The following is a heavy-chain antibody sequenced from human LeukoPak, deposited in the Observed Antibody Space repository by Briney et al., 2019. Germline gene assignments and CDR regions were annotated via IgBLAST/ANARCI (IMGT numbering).Heavy chain of an antibody. CDR2: ISYDGSNK. Sequence: AGGSLRLSCAASGFTFSSYGMHWVRQAPGKGLEWVAVISYDGSNKYYADSVKGRFTISRDNSKNTLYLQMNSLRAEDTAVYYRAKVHGVGATTIDYWGQGTLVTVSS. J-gene: IGHJ4*02. CDR1: GFTFSSYG. D-gene: IGHD1-26*01. V-gene: IGHV3-30*18. CDR3: AKVHGVGATTIDY.